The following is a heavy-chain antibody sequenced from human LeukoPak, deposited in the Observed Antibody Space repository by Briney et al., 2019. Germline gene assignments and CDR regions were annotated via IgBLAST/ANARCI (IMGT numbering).Heavy chain of an antibody. D-gene: IGHD3-9*01. J-gene: IGHJ4*02. CDR1: GGSISSYY. V-gene: IGHV4-59*12. CDR2: IYYSGST. Sequence: PSETLSLTCTVSGGSISSYYWSWIRQPPGKGLEWIGYIYYSGSTNYNPSLKSRVTISVDTSKNQFSLKLSSVTAADTAVYYCAREYHYDIFTGYYYFDYWGQGTLVTVSS. CDR3: AREYHYDIFTGYYYFDY.